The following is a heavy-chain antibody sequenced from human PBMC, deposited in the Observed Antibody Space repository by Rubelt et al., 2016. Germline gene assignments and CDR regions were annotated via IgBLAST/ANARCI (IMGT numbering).Heavy chain of an antibody. D-gene: IGHD5-18*01. Sequence: GGGVVKPGGSLRLSCVASGFTFSNYSMHWVRQAPGKGLEWVAFIRYDGTNKYYADSVKGRFTISRDNPKNTLYLQMNSLRAEDMAVYYCAKVGLAGIQVWLYFDHWGQGTLVTVSS. J-gene: IGHJ4*02. V-gene: IGHV3-30*02. CDR1: GFTFSNYS. CDR2: IRYDGTNK. CDR3: AKVGLAGIQVWLYFDH.